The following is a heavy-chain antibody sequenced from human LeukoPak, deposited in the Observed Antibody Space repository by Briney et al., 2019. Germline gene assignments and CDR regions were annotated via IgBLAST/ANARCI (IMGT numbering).Heavy chain of an antibody. CDR3: ARALSPGRGAFDI. Sequence: GGSLRLSCAASGFTFSSYSMNWVRQTPGKGLEWVSYISSGSSTIYYADSVKGRFTISRDNAKNSLYLQMNSLRAEDTAVYYCARALSPGRGAFDIWGQGTMVTVSS. J-gene: IGHJ3*02. V-gene: IGHV3-48*04. CDR2: ISSGSSTI. CDR1: GFTFSSYS.